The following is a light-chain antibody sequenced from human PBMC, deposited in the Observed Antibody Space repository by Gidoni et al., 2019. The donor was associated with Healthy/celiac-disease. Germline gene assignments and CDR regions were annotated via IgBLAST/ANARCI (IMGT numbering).Light chain of an antibody. V-gene: IGKV1-8*01. CDR3: QQYYSYPWCS. Sequence: AIRMTQSPSSFSASTGDRVTITCRASQGISSYLAWYQQKPGKAPKLLIYAASTLQSGVPSRFSGSGSGTDFTLTISCLQSEDFATYSCQQYYSYPWCSFGQGTKLEIK. CDR1: QGISSY. CDR2: AAS. J-gene: IGKJ2*04.